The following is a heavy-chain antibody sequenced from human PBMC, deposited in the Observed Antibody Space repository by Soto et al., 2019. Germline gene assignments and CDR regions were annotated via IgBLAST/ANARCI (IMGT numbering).Heavy chain of an antibody. CDR1: GFTFSDYY. CDR2: ISGSGSTI. Sequence: PGGSLRLSCAASGFTFSDYYMSWIRQAPGKGLEWVSYISGSGSTIYYADSVKGRFTISRDNAKKSLYLQMNSLRAEDTAVYYCARDHCSGGSCYSESWLDPWGQGTLVTVSS. V-gene: IGHV3-11*01. D-gene: IGHD2-15*01. J-gene: IGHJ5*02. CDR3: ARDHCSGGSCYSESWLDP.